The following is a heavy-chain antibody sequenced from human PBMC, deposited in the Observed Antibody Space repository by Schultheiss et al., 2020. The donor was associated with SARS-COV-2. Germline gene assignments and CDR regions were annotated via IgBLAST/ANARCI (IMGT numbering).Heavy chain of an antibody. J-gene: IGHJ4*02. Sequence: GESLKISCAASGFTFSGYGMNWVRQAPGEGLEWVSSISGSGDYIYYADSVRGRFTLSRDNAKNSLFLQMHRLTAEDTAMYYCVRSRGIGVTATEYWGQGTLVTVSS. V-gene: IGHV3-21*01. CDR3: VRSRGIGVTATEY. D-gene: IGHD6-13*01. CDR1: GFTFSGYG. CDR2: ISGSGDYI.